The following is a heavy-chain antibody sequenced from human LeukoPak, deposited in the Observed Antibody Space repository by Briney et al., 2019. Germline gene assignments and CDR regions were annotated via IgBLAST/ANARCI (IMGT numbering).Heavy chain of an antibody. CDR3: AVSSCGGNCFSGVDS. Sequence: GGSLRLSCAASGFTFSSYAMHWVRQAPGKGLEWVAVISYDGSNKYYADSVKGRFIISRDNSKNLLYLQMRSLRAEDTAIYYCAVSSCGGNCFSGVDSWGQGILVTVSS. CDR2: ISYDGSNK. V-gene: IGHV3-30*04. J-gene: IGHJ4*02. CDR1: GFTFSSYA. D-gene: IGHD2-21*02.